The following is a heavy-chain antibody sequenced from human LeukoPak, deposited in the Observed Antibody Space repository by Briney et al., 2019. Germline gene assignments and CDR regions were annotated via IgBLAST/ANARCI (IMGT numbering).Heavy chain of an antibody. CDR2: IKQDGSEK. Sequence: TGGSLRLSCAVSGFTFSSYWMGWVRQAPGKGLEWVANIKQDGSEKYYVDSVKGRFTISRDNAKNSLYLQMNSLRAEDTAVYYCASHMTTVTTSCYYYYYMDVWGKGTTVTVSS. CDR1: GFTFSSYW. CDR3: ASHMTTVTTSCYYYYYMDV. J-gene: IGHJ6*03. D-gene: IGHD4-11*01. V-gene: IGHV3-7*01.